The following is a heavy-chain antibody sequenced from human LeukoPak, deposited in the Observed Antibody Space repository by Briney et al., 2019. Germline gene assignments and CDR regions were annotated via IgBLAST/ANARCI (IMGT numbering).Heavy chain of an antibody. CDR1: GFAFSSYA. CDR3: AKSGMNWNDENAFDI. CDR2: ISGSGGST. J-gene: IGHJ3*02. Sequence: AGGSLRLSCAASGFAFSSYAMSWVRQAPGKGLEWVSAISGSGGSTYYADSVKGRFTISRDNSKNTLYLQMNSLRAEDTAVYYCAKSGMNWNDENAFDIWGQGTMVTVSS. V-gene: IGHV3-23*01. D-gene: IGHD1-1*01.